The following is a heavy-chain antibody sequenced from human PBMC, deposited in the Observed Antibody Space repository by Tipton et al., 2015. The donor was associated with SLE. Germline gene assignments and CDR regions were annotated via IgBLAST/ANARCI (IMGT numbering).Heavy chain of an antibody. CDR3: AKGGKYYDFWSGYSTGFDY. CDR2: ISGSGGST. CDR1: GFTFSSYA. V-gene: IGHV3-23*01. Sequence: GSLRLSCAASGFTFSSYAMSRVRQAPGKGLEWVSAISGSGGSTYYADSVKGRFTISRDNSKNTLYLQMNSLRAEDTAVYYCAKGGKYYDFWSGYSTGFDYWGQGTLVTVSS. D-gene: IGHD3-3*01. J-gene: IGHJ4*02.